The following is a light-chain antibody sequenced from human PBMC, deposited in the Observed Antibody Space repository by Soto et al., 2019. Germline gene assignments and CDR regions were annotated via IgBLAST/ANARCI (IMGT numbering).Light chain of an antibody. CDR3: QTWGTGTGV. J-gene: IGLJ3*02. V-gene: IGLV4-69*01. CDR2: LNSDGGY. CDR1: SGHTTYA. Sequence: QPVLTQSPSASASLGASVKLTCTLSSGHTTYAITWLQQQPEKGPRYLMKLNSDGGYSKGEEIPDRFSGSSSGAERYLTISSLQSEDEADYYCQTWGTGTGVFGGGTKLTVL.